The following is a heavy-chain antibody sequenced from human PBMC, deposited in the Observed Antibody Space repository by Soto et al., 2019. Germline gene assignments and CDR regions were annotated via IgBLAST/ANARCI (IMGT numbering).Heavy chain of an antibody. CDR3: AKEYCGADCAVDF. CDR1: GFSFSSYG. V-gene: IGHV3-23*01. D-gene: IGHD2-21*02. Sequence: WGSLRLSCAASGFSFSSYGIIFFRHSPGKWLEWVSSISDGGGATKYADSVRGRFTISRDRPKNTLFLDMSSLRVEDTAVYYCAKEYCGADCAVDFWGQGTLVTVSS. J-gene: IGHJ4*02. CDR2: ISDGGGAT.